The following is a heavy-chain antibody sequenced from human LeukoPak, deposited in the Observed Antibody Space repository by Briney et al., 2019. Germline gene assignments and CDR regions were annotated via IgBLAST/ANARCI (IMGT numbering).Heavy chain of an antibody. CDR2: MNQGGSET. CDR1: GFTFGRHW. CDR3: ARRAGAYSHPYDY. Sequence: GGSLRLSCAASGFTFGRHWMSWVRQAPGKGLEWVAHMNQGGSETTNVDSVKGRFTISRDDAKNLVFLQMNSLRAEDTAVYYCARRAGAYSHPYDYWGQGTLVTVSS. D-gene: IGHD4/OR15-4a*01. J-gene: IGHJ4*02. V-gene: IGHV3-7*03.